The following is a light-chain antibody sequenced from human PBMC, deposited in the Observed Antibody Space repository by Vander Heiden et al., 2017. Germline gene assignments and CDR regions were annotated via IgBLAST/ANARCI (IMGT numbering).Light chain of an antibody. Sequence: EIVMTQSPATLSLSPGERATLSCRASQSVSSNLAWYQQKPGQAPRLLIYGASTRATGIPARFSGSGSGTEFTLTISSLQSEDFAVYYCQQYNNWPQLTFGGGTKVEIK. V-gene: IGKV3-15*01. CDR3: QQYNNWPQLT. J-gene: IGKJ4*01. CDR2: GAS. CDR1: QSVSSN.